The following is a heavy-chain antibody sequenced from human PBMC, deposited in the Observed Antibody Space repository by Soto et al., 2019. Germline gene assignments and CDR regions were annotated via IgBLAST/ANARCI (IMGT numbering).Heavy chain of an antibody. D-gene: IGHD6-6*01. CDR1: GFTFSSYS. Sequence: PGGSLRLSCAASGFTFSSYSMNWVRQAPGKGLEWVSSISSSSSYIYYADSVKGRFTISRDNAKNSLYLQMNSLRAEDTAVYYCARDLEEYSSSNTFDYWGQGTLVTVSS. V-gene: IGHV3-21*01. CDR3: ARDLEEYSSSNTFDY. CDR2: ISSSSSYI. J-gene: IGHJ4*02.